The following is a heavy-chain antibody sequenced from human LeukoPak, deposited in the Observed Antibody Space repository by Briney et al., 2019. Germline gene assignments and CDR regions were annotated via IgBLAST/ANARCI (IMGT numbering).Heavy chain of an antibody. Sequence: GRSLRLSCAASGFTFDNYAMHWVRQAPGKGLEWVAVISYDASNKYYADSVKGRFTISRDNAKNSLYLQMNSLRPEDTAVYYCAKGSFVAVSAARGGFIDYWGQGALVTVSS. CDR1: GFTFDNYA. CDR3: AKGSFVAVSAARGGFIDY. CDR2: ISYDASNK. J-gene: IGHJ4*02. D-gene: IGHD2-2*01. V-gene: IGHV3-30-3*01.